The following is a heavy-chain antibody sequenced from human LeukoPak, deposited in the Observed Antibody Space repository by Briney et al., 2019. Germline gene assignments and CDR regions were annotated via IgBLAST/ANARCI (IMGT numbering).Heavy chain of an antibody. V-gene: IGHV4-34*01. D-gene: IGHD3-22*01. CDR1: GGSFSGYY. J-gene: IGHJ4*02. CDR3: AGFLDYYDSSGLPDG. Sequence: EASDTLSLTCAVYGGSFSGYYWSWIRQPPGKGLEWIGEINHSGSTNYNPSLKSRVTISVDTSKNQFSLKLSSVTAADTAVYYCAGFLDYYDSSGLPDGWGQGTLVTVSS. CDR2: INHSGST.